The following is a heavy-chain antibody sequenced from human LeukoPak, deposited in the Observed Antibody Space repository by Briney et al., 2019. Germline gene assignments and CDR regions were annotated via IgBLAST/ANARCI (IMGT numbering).Heavy chain of an antibody. J-gene: IGHJ4*02. Sequence: SETLSLTCTVSGGSISSSSYYWGWIRQPPGKGLEWIGSIYYSGSTYYNPSPKSRVTISVDTSKNQFSLKLSSVTAADTAVYYCARDYPIAVAGPTFDYWGQGTLVTVSS. CDR1: GGSISSSSYY. D-gene: IGHD6-19*01. V-gene: IGHV4-39*07. CDR2: IYYSGST. CDR3: ARDYPIAVAGPTFDY.